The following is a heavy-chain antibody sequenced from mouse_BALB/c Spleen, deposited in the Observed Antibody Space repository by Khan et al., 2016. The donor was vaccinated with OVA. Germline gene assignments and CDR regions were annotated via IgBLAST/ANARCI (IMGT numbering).Heavy chain of an antibody. J-gene: IGHJ4*01. Sequence: QVQLKESGPGLVAPSQNLSITCTVSGFSLSDYGVSWIRQPPGKGLEWLGVIWGGGTTYYNSALKSRLSINKDNSKSQVFLKMSSLQSDDTAMYYCAKGVWSYYYTLDYWGQGTSVTVSS. V-gene: IGHV2-6-5*01. CDR3: AKGVWSYYYTLDY. CDR1: GFSLSDYG. CDR2: IWGGGTT.